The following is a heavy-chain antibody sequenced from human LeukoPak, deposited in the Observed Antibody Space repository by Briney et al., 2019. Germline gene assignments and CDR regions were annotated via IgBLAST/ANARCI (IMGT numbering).Heavy chain of an antibody. J-gene: IGHJ4*02. Sequence: ASVKVSCKASGYTFTSYGISWVRQAPGQGLEWMGWISAYNGNTNYAQRLQGRVTMTTDTSTSTAYMELRSLRSDDTAVYYCARDRRSPPTCYYNSSGYYTFDYWGQGTLVTVSS. V-gene: IGHV1-18*01. CDR2: ISAYNGNT. D-gene: IGHD3-22*01. CDR1: GYTFTSYG. CDR3: ARDRRSPPTCYYNSSGYYTFDY.